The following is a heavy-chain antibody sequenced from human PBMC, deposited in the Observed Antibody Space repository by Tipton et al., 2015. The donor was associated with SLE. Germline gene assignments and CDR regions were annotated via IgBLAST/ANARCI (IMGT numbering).Heavy chain of an antibody. Sequence: TLSLTCTVSGGSISSHYWSWIRQPPGKGLEWIGYIYYSGSTNYNPSLKSRVTISVDTSKNQFSLKLSSVTAADTAVYYCAREGFGGMDVWGQGTTVTVSS. CDR3: AREGFGGMDV. CDR1: GGSISSHY. D-gene: IGHD3-10*01. CDR2: IYYSGST. J-gene: IGHJ6*02. V-gene: IGHV4-59*11.